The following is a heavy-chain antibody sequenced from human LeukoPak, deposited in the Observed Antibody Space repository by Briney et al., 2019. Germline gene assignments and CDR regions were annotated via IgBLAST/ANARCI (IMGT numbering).Heavy chain of an antibody. V-gene: IGHV1-46*01. CDR1: GYTFTSYY. D-gene: IGHD3-16*02. CDR2: INPSGGST. J-gene: IGHJ4*02. CDR3: ARAQAMITFGGVIPNFDY. Sequence: ASVKVSCKASGYTFTSYYMYWVRQAPGPGLEWMGIINPSGGSTSYAQKFQGRVTMTRDTSTSTVYMELSSMRSEDTAVYFCARAQAMITFGGVIPNFDYWGQGTLVTVSS.